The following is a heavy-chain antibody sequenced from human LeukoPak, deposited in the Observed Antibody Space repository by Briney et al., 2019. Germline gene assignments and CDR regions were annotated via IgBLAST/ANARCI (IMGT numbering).Heavy chain of an antibody. Sequence: KPSETLSLTCAVYGGSFSGYYWSWIRQPPGKGLEWIGEINHSGSTNYNPSLKSRVSISVDTSKNQFSLILTSVTAADTAVYYCARVDIVATIHFDYWGQGTLVTVSS. D-gene: IGHD5-12*01. CDR2: INHSGST. CDR3: ARVDIVATIHFDY. V-gene: IGHV4-34*01. CDR1: GGSFSGYY. J-gene: IGHJ4*02.